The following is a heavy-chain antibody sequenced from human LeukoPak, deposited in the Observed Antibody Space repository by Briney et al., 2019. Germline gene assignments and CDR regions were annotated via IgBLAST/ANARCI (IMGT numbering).Heavy chain of an antibody. D-gene: IGHD4-17*01. CDR2: IYDSGTT. CDR3: ATTGDYGDYLAIDS. V-gene: IGHV4-59*01. J-gene: IGHJ4*02. CDR1: GASISNYY. Sequence: SETLSLTCTVSGASISNYYWSWIRQPSGKGLEWIGYIYDSGTTNYNPSLKSRVTISVGTSKNRFSLKLTSVTAADTAMYFCATTGDYGDYLAIDSWGQGTLVTVSS.